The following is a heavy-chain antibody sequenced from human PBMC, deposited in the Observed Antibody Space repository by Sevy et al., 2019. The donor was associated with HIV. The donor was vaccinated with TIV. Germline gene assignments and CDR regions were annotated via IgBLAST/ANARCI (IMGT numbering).Heavy chain of an antibody. V-gene: IGHV3-49*03. CDR3: TRDEGDGYNSNWFDP. CDR2: IRSKAYGGTT. D-gene: IGHD5-12*01. CDR1: GFTFGDYA. J-gene: IGHJ5*02. Sequence: GGSLRLSCTASGFTFGDYAMSWFRQAPGKGLEWVGFIRSKAYGGTTEYAACVKGRFTISRDDSKSIAYLQMNSLKTEDTAVYYCTRDEGDGYNSNWFDPWGQGTLVTVSS.